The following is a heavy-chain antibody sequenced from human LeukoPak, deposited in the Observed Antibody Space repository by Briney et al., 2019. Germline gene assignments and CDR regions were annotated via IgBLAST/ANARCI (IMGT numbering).Heavy chain of an antibody. Sequence: ASVKVSCKASGYTFTSYDINWVRQATGQGLEWMGWMNPNSGNTGYAQKFQGRVTITRYTSISTAYMELSSLRSEDTAVYYCARGGDLPIVPAAINWFDPWGQGTLVTVSS. CDR1: GYTFTSYD. J-gene: IGHJ5*02. CDR2: MNPNSGNT. CDR3: ARGGDLPIVPAAINWFDP. D-gene: IGHD2-2*01. V-gene: IGHV1-8*03.